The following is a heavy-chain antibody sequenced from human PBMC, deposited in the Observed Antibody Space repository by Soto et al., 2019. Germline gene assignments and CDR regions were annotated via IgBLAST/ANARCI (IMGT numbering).Heavy chain of an antibody. V-gene: IGHV1-69*13. CDR2: IIPYYNTL. D-gene: IGHD6-13*01. J-gene: IGHJ4*02. CDR3: ASGASRWYPYFFLY. Sequence: SVKVSCKASEGTFNSYAIAWVRQAPGQGLEWMGGIIPYYNTLNYAQKFQDRVTITADDSTNTVYMELSSLRSDDTAVYFCASGASRWYPYFFLYWGQGALVTVSS. CDR1: EGTFNSYA.